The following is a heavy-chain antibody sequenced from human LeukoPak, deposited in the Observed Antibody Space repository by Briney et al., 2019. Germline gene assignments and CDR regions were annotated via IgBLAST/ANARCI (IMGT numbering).Heavy chain of an antibody. J-gene: IGHJ4*02. CDR2: INSDGSST. Sequence: GGSLRLSCAASGGSFSSYWMHWVRQVPGKGLVWVSRINSDGSSTDYADSVKGRFTVSRDNAKNTLYLQMNSLRAEDTAVYYCARLVYSSGWYFDYWGQGTLVTVSS. V-gene: IGHV3-74*01. CDR3: ARLVYSSGWYFDY. CDR1: GGSFSSYW. D-gene: IGHD6-19*01.